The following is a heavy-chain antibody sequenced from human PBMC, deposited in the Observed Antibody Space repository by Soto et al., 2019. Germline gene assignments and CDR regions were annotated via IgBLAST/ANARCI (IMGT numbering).Heavy chain of an antibody. V-gene: IGHV4-38-2*02. CDR3: ARGSYIAPDY. J-gene: IGHJ4*02. CDR1: GDSISTFY. CDR2: VYHSGST. D-gene: IGHD3-10*01. Sequence: LSETLSLTCTVSGDSISTFYWGWMRQSPGKELEWIGYVYHSGSTYYNPSLKSRVTISVDRSKNQFSLKLSSVTAADTAVYYCARGSYIAPDYWGQGTLVTVSS.